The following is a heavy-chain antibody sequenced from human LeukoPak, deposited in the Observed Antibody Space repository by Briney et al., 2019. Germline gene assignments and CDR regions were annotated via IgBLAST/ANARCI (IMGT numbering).Heavy chain of an antibody. J-gene: IGHJ4*02. V-gene: IGHV3-23*01. D-gene: IGHD2/OR15-2a*01. CDR2: ISGSDGST. CDR3: AKDSAKKYDDY. CDR1: GFTFSSYA. Sequence: GGSLRLSCAASGFTFSSYAMSWVRQAPGKGLEWVSGISGSDGSTNYADSVKGRLTISRENSKNTLYLQMNSQRAEGTAVYYCAKDSAKKYDDYWGQGTLVTVSS.